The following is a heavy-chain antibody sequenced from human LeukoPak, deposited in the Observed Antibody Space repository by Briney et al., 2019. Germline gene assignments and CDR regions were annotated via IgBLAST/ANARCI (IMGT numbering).Heavy chain of an antibody. J-gene: IGHJ6*02. CDR1: GGTFSSYA. Sequence: ASVKVSCKASGGTFSSYAISWVRQAPGQGLEWMGRIIPILGIANYAQKFQGRVTTTADKSTSTAYMELSSLRSEDTAVYYCARDHIAVAGYYYYGMDVWGQGTTVTVSS. V-gene: IGHV1-69*04. CDR3: ARDHIAVAGYYYYGMDV. D-gene: IGHD6-19*01. CDR2: IIPILGIA.